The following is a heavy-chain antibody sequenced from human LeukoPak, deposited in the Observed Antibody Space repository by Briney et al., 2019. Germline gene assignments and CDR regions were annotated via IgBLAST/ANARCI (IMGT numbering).Heavy chain of an antibody. Sequence: SETLSLTCTVSGGSISSGSYYWSWIRQPAGKGLEWIGRIYTSGSTSGSTNYNPSLKSRVTISVDTSKNQFSLKLSSVTAADTAVYYCARDVSIFGVPSNWFDPWGQGTLVTVSS. J-gene: IGHJ5*02. CDR2: IYTSGSTSGST. V-gene: IGHV4-61*02. D-gene: IGHD3-3*01. CDR1: GGSISSGSYY. CDR3: ARDVSIFGVPSNWFDP.